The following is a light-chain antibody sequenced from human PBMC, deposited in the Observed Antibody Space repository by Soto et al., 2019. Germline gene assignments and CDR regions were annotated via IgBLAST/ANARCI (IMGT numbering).Light chain of an antibody. CDR3: QQYNSYTWT. V-gene: IGKV1D-16*01. CDR1: QGISSW. Sequence: DIQMTQSPFSVSASVGDRVTITCRASQGISSWLAWYQQKPGKAPKLLIYGASSLQSGVPSRFSGSGSGTEFTLTICSLQPDDFATYYCQQYNSYTWTFGQGTKVDIK. J-gene: IGKJ1*01. CDR2: GAS.